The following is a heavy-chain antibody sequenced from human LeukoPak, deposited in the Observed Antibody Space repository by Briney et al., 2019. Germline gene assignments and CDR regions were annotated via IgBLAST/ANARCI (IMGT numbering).Heavy chain of an antibody. J-gene: IGHJ5*02. CDR1: GGTFSSYA. CDR2: IIPIFGTA. Sequence: SVKVSCKASGGTFSSYAISWVRQAPGQGLEWMGGIIPIFGTANYAQKFQGRVTITADESTSTAYMELSSLRSEDTAVYYCARGYDFWSGYQERGPRGFDPWGQGTLVTVSS. D-gene: IGHD3-3*01. CDR3: ARGYDFWSGYQERGPRGFDP. V-gene: IGHV1-69*01.